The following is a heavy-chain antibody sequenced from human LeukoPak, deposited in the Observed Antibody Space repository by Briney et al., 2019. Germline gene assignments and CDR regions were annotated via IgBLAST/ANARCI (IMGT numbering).Heavy chain of an antibody. CDR1: GGSFSGYY. CDR2: IYYSGST. D-gene: IGHD3-22*01. V-gene: IGHV4-39*01. Sequence: SETLSLTCAVYGGSFSGYYWGWIRQPPGKGLEWIGSIYYSGSTYYNPSLKSRVTISVDTSKNQFSLKMSSVTAADTAVYYCARHQPDITMIVVGAFDIWGQGTMVTVSS. J-gene: IGHJ3*02. CDR3: ARHQPDITMIVVGAFDI.